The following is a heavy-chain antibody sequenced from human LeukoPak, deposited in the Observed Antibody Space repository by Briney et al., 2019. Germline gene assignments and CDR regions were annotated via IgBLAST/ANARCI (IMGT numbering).Heavy chain of an antibody. CDR2: IYSAGYT. CDR1: GFTVSSNY. D-gene: IGHD7-27*01. V-gene: IGHV3-66*04. J-gene: IGHJ4*02. CDR3: ARRSPSNWGMDY. Sequence: GSLRLSCAASGFTVSSNYMAWVRQARGEGLEWVSIIYSAGYTYYADSVKGRFTISRDNSKNTLYLQMNSLRAEDTAVYYCARRSPSNWGMDYWGQGTLVTVSS.